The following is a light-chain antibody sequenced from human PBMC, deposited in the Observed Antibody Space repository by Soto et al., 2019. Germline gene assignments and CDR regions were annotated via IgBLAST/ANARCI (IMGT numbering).Light chain of an antibody. CDR1: QSLVYSDGIAY. CDR2: KVS. V-gene: IGKV2-30*01. J-gene: IGKJ5*01. Sequence: DVVITQSPLSLPFTLRHPSSISCVSNQSLVYSDGIAYFSWFQQRPGRSPRRLIYKVSNRDSGVPARFSGSGSGTDFALKISRVEADDVGVYYCMQATHWPITFGQGTRLEIK. CDR3: MQATHWPIT.